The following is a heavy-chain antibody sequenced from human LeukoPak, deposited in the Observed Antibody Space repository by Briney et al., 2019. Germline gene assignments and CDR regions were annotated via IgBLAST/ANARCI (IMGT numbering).Heavy chain of an antibody. CDR1: GGSISSGGYY. CDR2: IYYSGST. D-gene: IGHD1-20*01. V-gene: IGHV4-31*03. Sequence: SETLPLTCTVSGGSISSGGYYWSWIRQHPGKGLEWIGYIYYSGSTYYNPSLKSRVTISVDTSKNQFSLKLSSVTAADTAVYYCARGEYNWNPYYFDYWGQGTLVTVSS. CDR3: ARGEYNWNPYYFDY. J-gene: IGHJ4*02.